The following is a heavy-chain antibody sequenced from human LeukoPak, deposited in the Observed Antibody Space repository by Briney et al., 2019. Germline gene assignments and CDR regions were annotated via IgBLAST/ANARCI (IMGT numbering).Heavy chain of an antibody. CDR2: IKQDGSEK. CDR3: ARDKYSSGWVDY. CDR1: GFTFSSYL. J-gene: IGHJ4*02. D-gene: IGHD6-19*01. Sequence: GGSLRLSCAASGFTFSSYLMSWVRQAPGKGLEWVANIKQDGSEKYYVDSVKGRFTISRDNAKNSLYLQMNSLRAEDTAVYYCARDKYSSGWVDYWGQGTLVTVSS. V-gene: IGHV3-7*01.